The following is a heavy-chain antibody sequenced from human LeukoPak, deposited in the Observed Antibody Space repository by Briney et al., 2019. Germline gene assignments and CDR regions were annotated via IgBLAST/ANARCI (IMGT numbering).Heavy chain of an antibody. D-gene: IGHD1-26*01. V-gene: IGHV3-9*01. CDR2: ISWNSGSI. CDR3: ARGTISAGFRFDY. Sequence: GGSLRLSCAASGFTFDDYAMHWVRQAPGKGLEWVSGISWNSGSIGYADSVKGRFTISRGNAKNSLYLQMDSLRAEDTAVYYCARGTISAGFRFDYWGQGTLVTVSS. J-gene: IGHJ4*02. CDR1: GFTFDDYA.